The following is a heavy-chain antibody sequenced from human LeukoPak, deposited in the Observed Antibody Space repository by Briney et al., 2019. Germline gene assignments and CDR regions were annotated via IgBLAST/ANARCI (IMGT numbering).Heavy chain of an antibody. V-gene: IGHV3-23*01. J-gene: IGHJ4*02. D-gene: IGHD5-18*01. CDR3: AKDPSAWIQLWYYFDY. Sequence: PGGSLRLSCAASGFTFGSYAMSWVRQAPGKGLEWVSAISGSGGSTYYADSVKGRFTISRDNSKNTLYLQMNSLRAEDTAVYYCAKDPSAWIQLWYYFDYWGQGTLVTVSS. CDR1: GFTFGSYA. CDR2: ISGSGGST.